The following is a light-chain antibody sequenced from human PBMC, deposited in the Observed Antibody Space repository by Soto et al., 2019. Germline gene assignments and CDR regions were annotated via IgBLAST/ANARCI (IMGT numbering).Light chain of an antibody. J-gene: IGKJ2*01. V-gene: IGKV3-20*01. Sequence: EIVLTQSPGTLSLSPGERATLSCRASQSVSSSYLAWYQQKPGQAPRLLIYGASSRATGIPDRFRGSVYGTDFTLTISRLEPEDLAVYYCQQYGSSPQYTFGQGTKLEIK. CDR2: GAS. CDR3: QQYGSSPQYT. CDR1: QSVSSSY.